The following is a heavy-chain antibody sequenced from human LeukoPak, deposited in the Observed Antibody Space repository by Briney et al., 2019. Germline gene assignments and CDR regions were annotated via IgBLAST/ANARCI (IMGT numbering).Heavy chain of an antibody. CDR3: AKEVDCPSDCLFFHS. CDR2: ISWDGGSP. J-gene: IGHJ4*02. CDR1: GFTFDDYA. V-gene: IGHV3-43D*03. D-gene: IGHD2-21*02. Sequence: GGSLRLSCAASGFTFDDYAMHWVRQAPGKGLEWVSLISWDGGSPYYADSVKGRFTISRDNSKNSLYLQMNSLRAEDTALYHCAKEVDCPSDCLFFHSWGQGTLVTVSS.